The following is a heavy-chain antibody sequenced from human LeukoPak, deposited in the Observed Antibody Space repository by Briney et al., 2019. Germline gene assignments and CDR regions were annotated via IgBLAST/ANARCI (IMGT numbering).Heavy chain of an antibody. CDR2: IDSSSSTI. D-gene: IGHD6-13*01. Sequence: GGSLTLSCAVSGFPFTTYNMNWVRQAPGKGLEWVSYIDSSSSTIYYADSVKGRFTVSRDNAKNSLDLQMNSLRAEDTAVYYCARDYRGAAGGRFDFWGQGTLVTVSS. V-gene: IGHV3-48*01. J-gene: IGHJ4*02. CDR3: ARDYRGAAGGRFDF. CDR1: GFPFTTYN.